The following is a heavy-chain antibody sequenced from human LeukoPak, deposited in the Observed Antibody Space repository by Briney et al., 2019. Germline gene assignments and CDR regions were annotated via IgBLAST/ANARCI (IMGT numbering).Heavy chain of an antibody. D-gene: IGHD3-3*01. Sequence: PSVTLSLTCAVYGGSFSGYYWSWIRQPPGKGLEWIGEINHSGSTNYNPSLKSRVTISVDTSKNQFSLKLSSMTAADTAVYYCARGNGQRVWSSLPLLTHLYYFDYWGQGTLVTVSS. CDR1: GGSFSGYY. V-gene: IGHV4-34*01. CDR3: ARGNGQRVWSSLPLLTHLYYFDY. J-gene: IGHJ4*02. CDR2: INHSGST.